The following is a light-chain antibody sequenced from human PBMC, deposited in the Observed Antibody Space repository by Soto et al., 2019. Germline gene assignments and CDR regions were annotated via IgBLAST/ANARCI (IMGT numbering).Light chain of an antibody. Sequence: EIGLTQSPDTLSVSPGERATLSCRASQSISRTLAWYQQKSGQPPRLLIYDASTSATGFPARFSGSGSGTELTLTISSLQSEDFAVYYCQQYNNWPLTPGGGNKVDIK. CDR1: QSISRT. CDR2: DAS. J-gene: IGKJ4*01. CDR3: QQYNNWPLT. V-gene: IGKV3D-15*01.